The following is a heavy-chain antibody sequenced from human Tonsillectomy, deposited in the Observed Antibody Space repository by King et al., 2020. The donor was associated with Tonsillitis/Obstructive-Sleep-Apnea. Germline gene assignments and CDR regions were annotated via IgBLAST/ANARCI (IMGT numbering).Heavy chain of an antibody. CDR3: TRDGGYCSSTSCYYYYMDV. D-gene: IGHD2-2*01. J-gene: IGHJ6*03. CDR1: GFTFSNAW. V-gene: IGHV3-15*01. CDR2: IKSKTNGGTT. Sequence: VQLVESGGGWVKPGGSLRLSCAASGFTFSNAWMSWVRQAPGKGLEWLGRIKSKTNGGTTDYAAPVKGRFTISRDDSKNTLYLQMNSLKTEDTAVYYCTRDGGYCSSTSCYYYYMDVWGKGTTVTVSS.